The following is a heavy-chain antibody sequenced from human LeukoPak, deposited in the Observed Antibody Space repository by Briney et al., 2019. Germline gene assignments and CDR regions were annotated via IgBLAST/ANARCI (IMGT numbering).Heavy chain of an antibody. Sequence: PSETLSLTCTVSGGSISSGSYYWSWIRQPAGKGLERIGRIYTSGSTNYNPSLKSRVTISVDTSKNQFSLKLSSVTAADTAVYYCAGLRYYYDSGGPYYFDYWGQGILVTVSS. CDR2: IYTSGST. CDR1: GGSISSGSYY. CDR3: AGLRYYYDSGGPYYFDY. D-gene: IGHD3-22*01. J-gene: IGHJ4*02. V-gene: IGHV4-61*02.